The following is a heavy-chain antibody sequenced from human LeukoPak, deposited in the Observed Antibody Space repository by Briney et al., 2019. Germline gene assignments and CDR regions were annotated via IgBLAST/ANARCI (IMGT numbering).Heavy chain of an antibody. Sequence: PSETLSLTCTVSGGSISSDDYYWSWIRQPPGKGLEWIGYIYHSGTTYYKPSLKSRVTISVDRSKNQFSLKLSSVTAADTAVYYCARSGYSNFEYWGQGTLVTVSS. CDR2: IYHSGTT. CDR3: ARSGYSNFEY. J-gene: IGHJ4*02. CDR1: GGSISSDDYY. V-gene: IGHV4-30-2*01. D-gene: IGHD3-3*01.